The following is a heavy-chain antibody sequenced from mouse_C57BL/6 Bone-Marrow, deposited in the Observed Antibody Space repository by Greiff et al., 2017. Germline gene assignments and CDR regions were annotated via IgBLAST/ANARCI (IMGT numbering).Heavy chain of an antibody. Sequence: QVQLQQPGAELVMPGASVKLSCKASGYTFTSYWMHWVKQRPGQGLEWIGEIDPSDSYTNYNQKFKGKSTLTVDKSSSTAYMQLSSLTSEDSAVYYCARHGEYYFDYWGQGTTLTVSS. CDR2: IDPSDSYT. V-gene: IGHV1-69*01. CDR1: GYTFTSYW. D-gene: IGHD1-2*01. J-gene: IGHJ2*01. CDR3: ARHGEYYFDY.